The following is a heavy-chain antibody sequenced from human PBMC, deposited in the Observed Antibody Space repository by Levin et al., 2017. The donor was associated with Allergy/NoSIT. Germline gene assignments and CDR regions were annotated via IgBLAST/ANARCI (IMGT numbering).Heavy chain of an antibody. CDR1: RFTFSSYA. CDR2: VSASGDST. Sequence: GGSLRLSCAASRFTFSSYAMSWVRQAPGKGLKWVSGVSASGDSTDYADSVKGRFTISRDNSKNTLYLQMNSLRAEDTAVYYCAKEMSSYSFGLFECWGQGTLVTVSS. V-gene: IGHV3-23*01. J-gene: IGHJ4*02. CDR3: AKEMSSYSFGLFEC. D-gene: IGHD5-18*01.